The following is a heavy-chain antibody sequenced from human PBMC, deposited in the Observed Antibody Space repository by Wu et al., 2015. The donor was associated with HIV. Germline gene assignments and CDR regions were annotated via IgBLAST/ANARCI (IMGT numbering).Heavy chain of an antibody. V-gene: IGHV1-69*05. Sequence: QVQLVQSGAEVKKPGSSVKVSCKASGGTFSSYGVNWVRQAPGQGLEWVGGIIPISRTANYAQKFLGRVTITTDESTTTVYMELNNLKSDDTAMYFCAKDRRYCSGDSCSSVWFGPWGQGTLVIVSS. CDR3: AKDRRYCSGDSCSSVWFGP. CDR1: GGTFSSYG. CDR2: IIPISRTA. D-gene: IGHD2-15*01. J-gene: IGHJ5*02.